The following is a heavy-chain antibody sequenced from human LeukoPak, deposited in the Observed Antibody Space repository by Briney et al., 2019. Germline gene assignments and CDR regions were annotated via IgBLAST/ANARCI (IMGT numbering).Heavy chain of an antibody. CDR1: GFTFSSYA. V-gene: IGHV3-23*01. CDR3: AKATFDIYDFWSGYYEGVDY. CDR2: ISGSGGST. J-gene: IGHJ4*02. Sequence: GGSLRLSCAASGFTFSSYAMSWVRQAPGKGLEWVSAISGSGGSTYYADSVKGRFTISRDNSKNTLYLQMNSLRAEDTAVYYCAKATFDIYDFWSGYYEGVDYWGQGTLVTVSS. D-gene: IGHD3-3*01.